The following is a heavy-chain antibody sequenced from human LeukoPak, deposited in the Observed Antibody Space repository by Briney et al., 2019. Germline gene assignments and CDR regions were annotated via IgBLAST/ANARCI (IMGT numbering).Heavy chain of an antibody. D-gene: IGHD3-22*01. J-gene: IGHJ4*02. CDR3: ASGQDSSGYYRIYDY. V-gene: IGHV3-30-3*01. Sequence: GRSLRLSCAASGFTFSSYAIHWVRQAPGKGLEWVAVISYDGSNKYYADSVKGRFTISRDNSKNTLYLQMNSLRAEDTAVYYCASGQDSSGYYRIYDYWGQGTLVTVSS. CDR1: GFTFSSYA. CDR2: ISYDGSNK.